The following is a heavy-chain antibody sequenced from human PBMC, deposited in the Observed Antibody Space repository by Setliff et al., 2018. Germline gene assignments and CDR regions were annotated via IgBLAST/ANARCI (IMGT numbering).Heavy chain of an antibody. CDR1: GFIFSNYF. D-gene: IGHD1-1*01. CDR2: VTTTGGFT. V-gene: IGHV3-11*03. Sequence: GGSLRLSCEGSGFIFSNYFMSWFRQAPGKGLEWLSYVTTTGGFTKEADSVRGRFSVSRDNSKKSVYLQVNDLRAEDTALYFCAKGGDWDDQHYAFDIWGQGTMVTVSS. CDR3: AKGGDWDDQHYAFDI. J-gene: IGHJ3*02.